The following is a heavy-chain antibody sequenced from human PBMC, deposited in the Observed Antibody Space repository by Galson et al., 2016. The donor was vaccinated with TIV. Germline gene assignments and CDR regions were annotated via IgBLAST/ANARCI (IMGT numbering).Heavy chain of an antibody. V-gene: IGHV1-8*01. CDR2: INPKTFNT. D-gene: IGHD3-3*02. Sequence: SVKVSCKASGYTFSDYNINWVRQAPGKGLEWMGWINPKTFNTGSFQKFRGRLTMTRDTSISTAYMEPRNLKSDDTAVYFCARSRLGREVDIFDVIVVAGWFDPWGQGTLVSVSS. CDR1: GYTFSDYN. CDR3: ARSRLGREVDIFDVIVVAGWFDP. J-gene: IGHJ5*02.